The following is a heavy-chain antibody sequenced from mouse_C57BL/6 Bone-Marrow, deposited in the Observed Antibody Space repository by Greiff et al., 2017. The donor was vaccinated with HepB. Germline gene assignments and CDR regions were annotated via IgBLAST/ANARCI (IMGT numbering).Heavy chain of an antibody. Sequence: EVKLMESGGGLVKPGGSLKLSCAASGFTFSSYAMSWVRQTPEKRLEWVATISDGGSYTYYPDNLKGRFTISRDNAKNNLYLQMSHLKSEDTAMYYCERDRSDYDGYYAMDYWGQGTSVTVSS. CDR3: ERDRSDYDGYYAMDY. CDR1: GFTFSSYA. D-gene: IGHD2-4*01. V-gene: IGHV5-4*01. J-gene: IGHJ4*01. CDR2: ISDGGSYT.